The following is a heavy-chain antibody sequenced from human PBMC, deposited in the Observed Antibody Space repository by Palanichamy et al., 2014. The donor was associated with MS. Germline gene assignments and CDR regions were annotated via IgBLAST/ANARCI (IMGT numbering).Heavy chain of an antibody. V-gene: IGHV4-59*01. CDR1: GGSISSDY. CDR2: IYNSGST. CDR3: ARGGPSSKYFDY. J-gene: IGHJ4*02. D-gene: IGHD3-16*01. Sequence: QVQLQESGPGLVKPSETLSLTCTVSGGSISSDYWSWIRQPPGKGLEWIGYIYNSGSTNYNSSLQSRVTMSLDTSKNQFSLKLSSVTAADTAAYYCARGGPSSKYFDYWGQGTLVTASS.